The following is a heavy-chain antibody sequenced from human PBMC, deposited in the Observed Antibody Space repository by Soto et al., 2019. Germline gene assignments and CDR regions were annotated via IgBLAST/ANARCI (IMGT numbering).Heavy chain of an antibody. J-gene: IGHJ4*02. D-gene: IGHD2-15*01. CDR3: ARGPGGPDGPGDY. V-gene: IGHV1-3*01. CDR1: GYTFTSYA. Sequence: GASVKVSCKASGYTFTSYAMHWVRQAPGQRLEWMGWINAGNGNTKYSQKFQGRVTITRDSSASTAYMELSSLRSEDTAVYYCARGPGGPDGPGDYWGQGTLVTVSS. CDR2: INAGNGNT.